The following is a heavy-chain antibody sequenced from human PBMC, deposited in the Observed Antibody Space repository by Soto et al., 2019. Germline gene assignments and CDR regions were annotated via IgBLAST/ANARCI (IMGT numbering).Heavy chain of an antibody. V-gene: IGHV6-1*01. CDR2: TGYTSKWYN. CDR1: GDSISTNNVA. Sequence: QVQLQQSGPGLVKPSQTLSLTCAISGDSISTNNVAWNWIRQSPSGGLEWLGRTGYTSKWYNDYAVSVRSRITINPDTSKNQFSLQLNSVTLDDTAVYYCARGKYSAFDYWGQGTLVIVSS. J-gene: IGHJ4*02. CDR3: ARGKYSAFDY. D-gene: IGHD5-18*01.